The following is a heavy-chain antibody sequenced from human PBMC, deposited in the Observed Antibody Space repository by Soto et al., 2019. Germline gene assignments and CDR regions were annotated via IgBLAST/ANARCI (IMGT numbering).Heavy chain of an antibody. J-gene: IGHJ4*02. V-gene: IGHV3-23*05. CDR2: IDNSGGIT. D-gene: IGHD5-18*01. Sequence: EVQLLESGGGLVQPGGSLRLSCAASGFTFSNYAMSWVRQAPGNGLEWVSTIDNSGGITYYADSVKGRFTITRDNSKKTLYLQMNRLRAEDTAGYYCSKGGYNYGFLFDCWGQGTLVTVSS. CDR1: GFTFSNYA. CDR3: SKGGYNYGFLFDC.